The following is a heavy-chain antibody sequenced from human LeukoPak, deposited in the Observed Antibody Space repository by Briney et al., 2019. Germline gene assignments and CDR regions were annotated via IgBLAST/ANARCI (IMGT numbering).Heavy chain of an antibody. Sequence: GGSLRLSCAASGFTFSNYGMHWVRQAPGKGLEWVAIILCERSNKDYADSVTGRFIISRDNSKNTLYLQMNSLGAEDTAVYYCERCGLVRYCSGASVSWAFDMWGQGTRV. D-gene: IGHD2-15*01. CDR3: ERCGLVRYCSGASVSWAFDM. CDR2: ILCERSNK. J-gene: IGHJ3*02. CDR1: GFTFSNYG. V-gene: IGHV3-33*01.